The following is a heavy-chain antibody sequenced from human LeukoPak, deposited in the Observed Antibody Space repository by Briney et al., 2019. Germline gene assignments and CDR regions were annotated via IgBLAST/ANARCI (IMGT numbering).Heavy chain of an antibody. Sequence: GGSLRLSCAASGFTFDDYGMSWVRQAPGKGLEWVSGINWNGGSTGYADSVKGRFTISRDNSKNTLYLQMNSLRAEDTAVYYCAKNRVDTAMANPPAYWGQGTLVTVSS. CDR3: AKNRVDTAMANPPAY. D-gene: IGHD5-18*01. CDR2: INWNGGST. CDR1: GFTFDDYG. V-gene: IGHV3-20*04. J-gene: IGHJ4*02.